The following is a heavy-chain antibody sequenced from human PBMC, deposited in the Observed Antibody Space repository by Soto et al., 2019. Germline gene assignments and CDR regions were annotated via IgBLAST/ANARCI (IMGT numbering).Heavy chain of an antibody. Sequence: GGSLRLSCAASGFTFSSYSMNWVRQAPGKGLEWVSYISSSSSTIYYADSVKGRFTISRDNAKNSLYLQMNSLRDEDTAVYYCARDEQTGYYDSSGYPTPWGQGTLVTVSS. V-gene: IGHV3-48*02. D-gene: IGHD3-22*01. CDR1: GFTFSSYS. J-gene: IGHJ5*02. CDR3: ARDEQTGYYDSSGYPTP. CDR2: ISSSSSTI.